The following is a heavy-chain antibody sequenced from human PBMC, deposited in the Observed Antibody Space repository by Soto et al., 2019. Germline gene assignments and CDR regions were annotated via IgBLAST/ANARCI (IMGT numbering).Heavy chain of an antibody. CDR3: ARDRRQQLVPLDY. CDR1: GFTFSSFA. D-gene: IGHD6-13*01. Sequence: SLRLSCAASGFTFSSFAIHWVRQAPGKGLEWVSAISYDGSHKYYADSVKGRFTISRDNSKNTLYLQMSSLRPEDTAVYYCARDRRQQLVPLDYWGQGTLVTVSS. V-gene: IGHV3-30-3*01. J-gene: IGHJ4*02. CDR2: ISYDGSHK.